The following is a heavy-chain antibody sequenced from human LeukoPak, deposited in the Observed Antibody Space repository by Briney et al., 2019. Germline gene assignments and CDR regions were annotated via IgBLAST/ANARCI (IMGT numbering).Heavy chain of an antibody. Sequence: SETLSLTCTVSGGSISSYYWSWIRQRPGKGLEWIGYIYYTGSTNYNPSLKSRVTISVDTSKNQFSLKLSSVTAADTAVYYCARHSTSGWNWFDPWGQGTLVTVSS. V-gene: IGHV4-59*08. CDR3: ARHSTSGWNWFDP. CDR2: IYYTGST. D-gene: IGHD6-19*01. CDR1: GGSISSYY. J-gene: IGHJ5*02.